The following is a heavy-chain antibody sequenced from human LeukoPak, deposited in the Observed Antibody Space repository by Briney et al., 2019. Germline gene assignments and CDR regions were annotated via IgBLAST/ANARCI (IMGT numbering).Heavy chain of an antibody. CDR2: IRSKAYGGTT. V-gene: IGHV3-49*04. Sequence: GGSLRLSCTASGFTFGDYAMSWVRQAPGKGLEWVGFIRSKAYGGTTEYAASVKGRFTISRDDSKSIAYLQMNSLKTEDTAVYYCSRSGELSPYYHYYYMDVWGKGTTATISS. D-gene: IGHD3-10*01. J-gene: IGHJ6*03. CDR3: SRSGELSPYYHYYYMDV. CDR1: GFTFGDYA.